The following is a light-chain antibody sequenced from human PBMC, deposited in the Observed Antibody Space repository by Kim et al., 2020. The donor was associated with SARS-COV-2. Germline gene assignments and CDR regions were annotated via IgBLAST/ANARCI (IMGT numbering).Light chain of an antibody. Sequence: DIVMTQSPDSLAVSLGERATINCKSSQTVLLTSKNKNYLSWYQQKPGQPPKLLISWASARESGVPDRFTGSGSGTDFSLTISSLQADDVAVYYCQQYYRSPFTFGPGTKVDIK. CDR2: WAS. V-gene: IGKV4-1*01. J-gene: IGKJ3*01. CDR1: QTVLLTSKNKNY. CDR3: QQYYRSPFT.